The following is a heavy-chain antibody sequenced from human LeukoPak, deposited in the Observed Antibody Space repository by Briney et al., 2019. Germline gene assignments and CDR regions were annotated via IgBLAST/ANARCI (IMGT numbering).Heavy chain of an antibody. D-gene: IGHD5-24*01. CDR2: IYYGGST. Sequence: SETLSLTCTVSGGSISSYYWSWIRQPPGKGLEWIGYIYYGGSTNYNPSLKSRVTISVDTSKNQFSLKLSSVTAADTAVYYCAREGDGYNSGNLDYWGQGTLVTVSS. CDR1: GGSISSYY. CDR3: AREGDGYNSGNLDY. J-gene: IGHJ4*02. V-gene: IGHV4-59*01.